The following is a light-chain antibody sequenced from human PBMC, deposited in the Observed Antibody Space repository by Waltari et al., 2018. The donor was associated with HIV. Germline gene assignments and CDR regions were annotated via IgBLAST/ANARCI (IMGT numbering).Light chain of an antibody. J-gene: IGLJ3*02. CDR2: RNN. Sequence: QSVLTQPPSASGTPGQRVTISCSGSSSNIGSNYVYWNQQLPGTAPKLLIYRNNQRPSGVPDRVSGSKSGTSASRAISGLRSEDETNYYCAAWDDSLSGLVFGGGTKLTVL. CDR3: AAWDDSLSGLV. CDR1: SSNIGSNY. V-gene: IGLV1-47*01.